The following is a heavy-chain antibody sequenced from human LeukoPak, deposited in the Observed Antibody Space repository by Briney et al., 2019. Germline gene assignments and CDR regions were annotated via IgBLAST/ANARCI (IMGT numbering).Heavy chain of an antibody. Sequence: ASVTVSCMASRYTFTCYYMHWVRQAPGQGREGMGWLNPNSGGTNYAQKFQGRVTMTRDTSISTAYMELSRLRSDDTAVYYCAGGYCSGGSCYQLDYWGQGTLVTVSS. CDR3: AGGYCSGGSCYQLDY. D-gene: IGHD2-15*01. J-gene: IGHJ4*02. V-gene: IGHV1-2*02. CDR1: RYTFTCYY. CDR2: LNPNSGGT.